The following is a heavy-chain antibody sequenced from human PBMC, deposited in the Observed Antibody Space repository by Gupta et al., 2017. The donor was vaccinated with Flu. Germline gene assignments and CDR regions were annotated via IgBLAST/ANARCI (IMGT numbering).Heavy chain of an antibody. CDR2: INTNTGNP. D-gene: IGHD3-3*01. V-gene: IGHV7-4-1*02. J-gene: IGHJ5*02. Sequence: PGQGLEWMGWINTNTGNPTYAQGFTGRFVFSLDTSVSTAYLQISSLKAEDTAVYYCARGSYDFWSGHNWFDPWGQGTLVTVSS. CDR3: ARGSYDFWSGHNWFDP.